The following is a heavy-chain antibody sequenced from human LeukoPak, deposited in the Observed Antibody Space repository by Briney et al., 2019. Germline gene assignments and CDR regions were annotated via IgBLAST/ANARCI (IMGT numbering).Heavy chain of an antibody. CDR1: GGSFSGYY. CDR3: AREVLYCTNGVCYTASLDY. J-gene: IGHJ4*02. V-gene: IGHV4-34*01. CDR2: INHSGST. D-gene: IGHD2-8*01. Sequence: SETLSLTCAVYGGSFSGYYWSWIRQPPGKGREWIGEINHSGSTNYNPSLKSRVTISVDTSKNQFSLELSSVTAEDMAVYYCAREVLYCTNGVCYTASLDYWGQGPLVTVSS.